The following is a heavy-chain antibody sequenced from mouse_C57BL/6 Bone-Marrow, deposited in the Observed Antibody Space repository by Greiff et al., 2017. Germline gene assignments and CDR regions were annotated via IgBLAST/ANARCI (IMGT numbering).Heavy chain of an antibody. V-gene: IGHV5-16*01. D-gene: IGHD1-1*01. CDR1: GFTFSDYY. CDR2: INYDGSST. J-gene: IGHJ1*03. Sequence: DVMLVESEGGLVQPGSSMKLSCTASGFTFSDYYMAWVRQVPEKGLEWVANINYDGSSTYYLDSLKSRFIISRDNAKNILYLQMSSLKSEDTATYYCARDYYGSPYWYFDVWGTGTTVTVSS. CDR3: ARDYYGSPYWYFDV.